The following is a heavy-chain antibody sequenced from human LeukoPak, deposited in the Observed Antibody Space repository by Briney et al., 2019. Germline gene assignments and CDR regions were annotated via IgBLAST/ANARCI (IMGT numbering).Heavy chain of an antibody. Sequence: ASVKVSCKASGYTFTSYAMHWVRQAPGQRLECMGWINTGNGNTKYSQKFQGRVTVTRDTSASTAYMDLSSLRSEDTAVYYCARNTETAIPLPYYFDYWGQGTLVTVSS. D-gene: IGHD2-21*02. V-gene: IGHV1-3*04. J-gene: IGHJ4*02. CDR1: GYTFTSYA. CDR2: INTGNGNT. CDR3: ARNTETAIPLPYYFDY.